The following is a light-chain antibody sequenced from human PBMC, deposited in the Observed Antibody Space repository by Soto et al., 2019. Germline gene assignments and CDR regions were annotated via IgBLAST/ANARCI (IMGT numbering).Light chain of an antibody. Sequence: MTQSPETLSVSPGERVTFSCRASQSISTNLAWYQQKPGQAPRLLIYGASTRDTHIPDRFSGTGSETEFTLSVSSLQSEDFAIYYCQQYYDWPLVTFGGGTRVEI. J-gene: IGKJ4*01. CDR3: QQYYDWPLVT. CDR1: QSISTN. V-gene: IGKV3-15*01. CDR2: GAS.